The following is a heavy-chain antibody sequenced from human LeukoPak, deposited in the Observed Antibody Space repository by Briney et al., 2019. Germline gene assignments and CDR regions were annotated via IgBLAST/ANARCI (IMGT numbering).Heavy chain of an antibody. Sequence: GGSLRLSCATSGFTFTNYAMSWVRQAPGKGLEWVSAISGSASSTYYADSVKGRFTISRDNSKNTLYLQMNSLRADDTAVYNCATKKDVGDAFDIWGQGTMVTVSS. J-gene: IGHJ3*02. CDR1: GFTFTNYA. CDR3: ATKKDVGDAFDI. CDR2: ISGSASST. V-gene: IGHV3-23*01. D-gene: IGHD1-26*01.